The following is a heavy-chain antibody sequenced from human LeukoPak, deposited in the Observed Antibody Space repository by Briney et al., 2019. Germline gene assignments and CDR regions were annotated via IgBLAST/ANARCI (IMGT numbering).Heavy chain of an antibody. V-gene: IGHV4-34*01. D-gene: IGHD2-2*01. Sequence: SETLSLTCALSGGSFSGYFWSCIRQPPGKGLEYIGHINRIGTTTYNPSLKSRVTISLDISESQFSMKLSSVTAADTAVYFCARVPVYCDSNICYDYFDPWGQGTLVTVSS. J-gene: IGHJ5*02. CDR2: INRIGTT. CDR3: ARVPVYCDSNICYDYFDP. CDR1: GGSFSGYF.